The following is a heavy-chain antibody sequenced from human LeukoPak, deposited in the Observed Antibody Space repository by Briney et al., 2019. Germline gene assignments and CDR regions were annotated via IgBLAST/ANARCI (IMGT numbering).Heavy chain of an antibody. D-gene: IGHD3-9*01. J-gene: IGHJ5*02. CDR3: ARGLTGYHNWFDP. CDR2: IYSGGST. Sequence: GGSLRLSCAASGFTVSSNYMSWVRQAPGKGLEWVSVIYSGGSTYYADSVKGRFTISRDNSKNTLYLQMNSLRAEDTAVYYCARGLTGYHNWFDPWGRGTLVTVSS. CDR1: GFTVSSNY. V-gene: IGHV3-53*01.